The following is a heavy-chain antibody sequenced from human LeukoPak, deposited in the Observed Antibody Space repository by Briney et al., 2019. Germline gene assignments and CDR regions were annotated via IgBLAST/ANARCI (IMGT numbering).Heavy chain of an antibody. CDR2: INQDGSVI. CDR1: GFSSSSHW. CDR3: ARLPGFGGGPFDV. Sequence: GGSLRLSCAASGFSSSSHWMAWLRRAPGKGLEWVATINQDGSVINYVDSVKGRFTIYRDDAKNSVYLQMSSLRDEDTAVFYCARLPGFGGGPFDVCGQGTRVTVSS. V-gene: IGHV3-7*01. D-gene: IGHD3-16*01. J-gene: IGHJ3*01.